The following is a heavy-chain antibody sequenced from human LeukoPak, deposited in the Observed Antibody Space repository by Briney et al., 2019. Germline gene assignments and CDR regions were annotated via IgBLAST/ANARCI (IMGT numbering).Heavy chain of an antibody. CDR3: VKDQRFLNSN. D-gene: IGHD3-16*01. V-gene: IGHV4-59*01. CDR1: AGSISSDS. CDR2: INHSGGT. J-gene: IGHJ4*02. Sequence: SETLSLTCTVSAGSISSDSWNWIRQPPGQGLEWIGYINHSGGTKYNPSLESRVTISIDTSKNQFSLKLRSVTVADTAVYYCVKDQRFLNSNWGQGTLVTVTS.